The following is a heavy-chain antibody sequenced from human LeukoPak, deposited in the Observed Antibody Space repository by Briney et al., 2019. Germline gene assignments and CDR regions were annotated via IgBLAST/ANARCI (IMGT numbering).Heavy chain of an antibody. D-gene: IGHD5-24*01. CDR3: ARVRGYSRYFDY. J-gene: IGHJ4*02. CDR2: IYYSGST. Sequence: SETLSLTCTVSGGSISSYYWSWVRQPPGKGLEWIGYIYYSGSTNYNPSLKSRVTISVDTSKNQFSLKLSSVTAADTAVYYCARVRGYSRYFDYWGQGTLVTVSS. V-gene: IGHV4-59*01. CDR1: GGSISSYY.